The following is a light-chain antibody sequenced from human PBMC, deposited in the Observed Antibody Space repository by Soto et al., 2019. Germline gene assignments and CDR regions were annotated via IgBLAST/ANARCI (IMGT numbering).Light chain of an antibody. CDR3: QQYFSYPYT. CDR2: GAS. J-gene: IGKJ2*01. V-gene: IGKV1-8*01. CDR1: HRLNTY. Sequence: AIRMTQSPSSLSASIGDRVTFTCRASHRLNTYLAWYQQKPGKAPKLLIYGASTLQSGVPSRFSGSGSGTDFTLLISILQSEDFATYYCQQYFSYPYTFGQGTKLEIK.